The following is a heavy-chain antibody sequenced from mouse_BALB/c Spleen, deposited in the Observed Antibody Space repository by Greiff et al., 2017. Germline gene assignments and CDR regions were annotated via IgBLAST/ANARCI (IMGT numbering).Heavy chain of an antibody. V-gene: IGHV5-17*02. CDR1: GFTFSSFG. J-gene: IGHJ4*01. CDR3: ARGDYDAMDY. Sequence: EVKVEESGGGLVQPGGSRKLSCAASGFTFSSFGMHWVRQAPEKGLEWVAYISSGSSTIYYADTVKGRFTISRDNPKNTLFLQMTSLRSEDTAMYYCARGDYDAMDYGGQGTSVTVSS. CDR2: ISSGSSTI.